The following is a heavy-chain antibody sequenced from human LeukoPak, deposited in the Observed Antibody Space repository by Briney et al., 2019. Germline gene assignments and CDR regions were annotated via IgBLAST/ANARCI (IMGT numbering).Heavy chain of an antibody. Sequence: GGPLRLSCAASGFTFSSYSMNWVRQAPGKGLEWVSSISSSSSYIYYADSVKGRFTISRDNAKNSLYLQMNSLRAEDTAVYYCASPGSIVVVPAAIFTYYFDYWGQGTLVTVSS. CDR2: ISSSSSYI. J-gene: IGHJ4*02. D-gene: IGHD2-2*02. CDR3: ASPGSIVVVPAAIFTYYFDY. CDR1: GFTFSSYS. V-gene: IGHV3-21*01.